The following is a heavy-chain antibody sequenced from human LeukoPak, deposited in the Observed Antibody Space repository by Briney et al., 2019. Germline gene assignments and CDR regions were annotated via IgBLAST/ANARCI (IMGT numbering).Heavy chain of an antibody. D-gene: IGHD3-22*01. V-gene: IGHV1-69*05. CDR2: IIPIFGTA. Sequence: SVKVSCKASGGTFSSYAISWVRQAPGQGLEWMGGIIPIFGTANYAQKFRGRVTITTDESTSTAYMELSSLRSEDTAVYYCARWQGNDNDSSGGGLDYWGQGTLVTVSS. CDR3: ARWQGNDNDSSGGGLDY. J-gene: IGHJ4*02. CDR1: GGTFSSYA.